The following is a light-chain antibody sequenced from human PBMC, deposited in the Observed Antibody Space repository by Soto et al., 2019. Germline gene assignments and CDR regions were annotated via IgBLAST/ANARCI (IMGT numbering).Light chain of an antibody. CDR3: HQYGDSPQT. CDR2: GAS. Sequence: EIVLTQSPGTLSLSPGERATLSCRASRSLSSIFLAWYQHKPGQAPRRLIYGASSRATGIPDRFSGSGYGTDFTLTISSLEPEDFAVYYCHQYGDSPQTFGQGTKVEVK. CDR1: RSLSSIF. J-gene: IGKJ1*01. V-gene: IGKV3-20*01.